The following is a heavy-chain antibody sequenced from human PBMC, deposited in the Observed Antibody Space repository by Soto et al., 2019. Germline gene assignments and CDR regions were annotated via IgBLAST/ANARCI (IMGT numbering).Heavy chain of an antibody. J-gene: IGHJ4*02. Sequence: AASVKVSCKASGYTFTGYGVSWVRQAPGQGLEWMGWISAYNGNTDYAQKLQGRVTMTTDTSTSTAYMELRSLRSDDTAVYYCARDDCSGGSCYYDYWGQGTLVTVSS. CDR2: ISAYNGNT. CDR3: ARDDCSGGSCYYDY. CDR1: GYTFTGYG. D-gene: IGHD2-15*01. V-gene: IGHV1-18*01.